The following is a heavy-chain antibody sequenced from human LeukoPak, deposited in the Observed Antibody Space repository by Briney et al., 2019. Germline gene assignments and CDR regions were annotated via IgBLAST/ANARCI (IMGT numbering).Heavy chain of an antibody. CDR2: IYSGGST. Sequence: GGSLRLSCAASGFTVSSNYMSWVRQAPGKGLEWVSVIYSGGSTYYADSVKGRFTISRDNSKNTLYLQMNSLRAEDTAVYYCAIHPPGSSSWYGVGYWGQGTLVTVSS. D-gene: IGHD6-13*01. CDR3: AIHPPGSSSWYGVGY. V-gene: IGHV3-53*01. J-gene: IGHJ4*02. CDR1: GFTVSSNY.